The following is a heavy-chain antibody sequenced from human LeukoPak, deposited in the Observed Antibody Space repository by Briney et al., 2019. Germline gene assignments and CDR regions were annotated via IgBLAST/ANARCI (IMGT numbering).Heavy chain of an antibody. D-gene: IGHD6-6*01. V-gene: IGHV1-2*02. CDR3: ARGVGSSSYDYYYYYMDV. CDR2: INPNSGGT. Sequence: ASVKVSCKASGYTFTGYYMHWVRQAPGQGLEWRGWINPNSGGTNYAQKFQGRVTMTRDTSIRTAYMELSRLRSDDTAVYYCARGVGSSSYDYYYYYMDVWGKGTTVTVSS. J-gene: IGHJ6*03. CDR1: GYTFTGYY.